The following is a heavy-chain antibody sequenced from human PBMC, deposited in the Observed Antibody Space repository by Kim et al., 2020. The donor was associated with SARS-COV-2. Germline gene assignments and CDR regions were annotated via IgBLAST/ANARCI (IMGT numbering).Heavy chain of an antibody. CDR3: ARGFYSSGWYQGYAFDI. J-gene: IGHJ3*02. V-gene: IGHV4-4*07. CDR2: IYTSGST. CDR1: GGSISSYY. Sequence: SETLSLTCTVSGGSISSYYWSWIRQPAGKGLEWIGRIYTSGSTNYNPSLKSRVTMSVDTSKNLFSLKLSSVTAADTAVYYCARGFYSSGWYQGYAFDIWGQGTMVTVSS. D-gene: IGHD6-19*01.